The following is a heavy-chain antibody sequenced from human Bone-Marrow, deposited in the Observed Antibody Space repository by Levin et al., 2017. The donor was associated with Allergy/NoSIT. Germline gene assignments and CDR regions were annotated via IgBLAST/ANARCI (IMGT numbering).Heavy chain of an antibody. CDR3: ARGASYDSSGFYGADFFDY. CDR2: IYDSRNT. D-gene: IGHD3-22*01. CDR1: GGSISTGYFF. Sequence: PSETLSLTCTVSGGSISTGYFFWNWIRQRPGQGLEWIGYIYDSRNTYYNPSLNSRVSISIDKTKNHFSLKLSSVTAADTAVYFCARGASYDSSGFYGADFFDYWGQGALVTVSS. V-gene: IGHV4-31*03. J-gene: IGHJ4*02.